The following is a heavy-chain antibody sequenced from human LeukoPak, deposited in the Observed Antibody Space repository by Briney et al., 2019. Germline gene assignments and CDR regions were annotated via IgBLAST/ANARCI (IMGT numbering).Heavy chain of an antibody. J-gene: IGHJ4*02. V-gene: IGHV4-34*01. D-gene: IGHD3-10*01. CDR2: INHSGST. CDR1: GGSFSGYY. CDR3: ARATVLWFGEL. Sequence: PSETLSLTCAVYGGSFSGYYWSWIRQPPGKGLEWIGEINHSGSTNYNPSLKSRVTISVDTSKNQFSLKLSSVTAADTAVYYCARATVLWFGELWGQGTLVTVSS.